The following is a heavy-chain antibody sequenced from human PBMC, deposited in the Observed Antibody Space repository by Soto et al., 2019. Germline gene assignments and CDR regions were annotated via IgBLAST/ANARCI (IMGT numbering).Heavy chain of an antibody. V-gene: IGHV3-53*04. CDR3: ARSGGYSGYDPFYYYYYMDV. CDR2: IYSGGST. D-gene: IGHD5-12*01. J-gene: IGHJ6*03. Sequence: GGSLRLCCAASGFTVSSNYMSWVRQAPGKGLERVSVIYSGGSTYYADSVKGRFTISRHNSKNTLYLQMNSLRAEDTAVYYCARSGGYSGYDPFYYYYYMDVWGKGTTLTVSS. CDR1: GFTVSSNY.